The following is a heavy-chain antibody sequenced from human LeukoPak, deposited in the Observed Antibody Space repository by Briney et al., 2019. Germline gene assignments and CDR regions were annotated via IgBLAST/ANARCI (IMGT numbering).Heavy chain of an antibody. D-gene: IGHD6-13*01. J-gene: IGHJ4*02. CDR3: ARGRAGIAAAGFDY. CDR1: GFTFSMSA. CDR2: ISFDGGNK. V-gene: IGHV3-30-3*01. Sequence: GGTLRLSCATSGFTFSMSAMHWVRLAPGNGLDWVAVISFDGGNKFYADSVKGRFSISRDNSKTTLYLQMNSLGLDDTAVYFCARGRAGIAAAGFDYWGQGTLVTVSS.